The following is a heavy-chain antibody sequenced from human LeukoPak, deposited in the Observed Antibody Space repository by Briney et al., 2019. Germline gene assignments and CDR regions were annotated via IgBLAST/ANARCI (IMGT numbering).Heavy chain of an antibody. Sequence: GGSLRLSCAASGFTLRTYTMNWVRQAPGKGLEWVSYISTSSSTIYYADSVKGRFTISRDNAKNSLYLQMNSLRAEDTTVYYCARESPRIVVPTTFDYWGQGTLVTVSS. CDR2: ISTSSSTI. CDR1: GFTLRTYT. CDR3: ARESPRIVVPTTFDY. V-gene: IGHV3-48*01. D-gene: IGHD1-26*01. J-gene: IGHJ4*02.